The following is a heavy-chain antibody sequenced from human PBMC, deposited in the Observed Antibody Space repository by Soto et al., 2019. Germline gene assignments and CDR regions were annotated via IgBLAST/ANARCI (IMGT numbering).Heavy chain of an antibody. D-gene: IGHD6-19*01. V-gene: IGHV3-23*01. CDR2: SDFSGRLT. J-gene: IGHJ4*02. Sequence: EVQILESGGALIQPGGSLRLSCAASGFTSSMTWVRQAPGKGLEWVSASDFSGRLTYYADSVKGRFTIFRDTSVNTLFLQMNSLRTEDTAVYCCANILVGQWLVPGGYWGPGTLVTVSS. CDR1: GFTSS. CDR3: ANILVGQWLVPGGY.